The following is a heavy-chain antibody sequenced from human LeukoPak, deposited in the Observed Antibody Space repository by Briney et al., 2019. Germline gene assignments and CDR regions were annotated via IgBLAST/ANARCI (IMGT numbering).Heavy chain of an antibody. CDR2: ISGSGGST. Sequence: EPGGSLRLSCAASGFTFSSYAMSWVRQAPGKGLEWVSAISGSGGSTYYADSVKGRFTISRDNSKNTLYLQMNSLRAEDTAVYYCAKPYAVADSWYFDLWGRGTLVTVSS. V-gene: IGHV3-23*01. CDR3: AKPYAVADSWYFDL. D-gene: IGHD6-19*01. CDR1: GFTFSSYA. J-gene: IGHJ2*01.